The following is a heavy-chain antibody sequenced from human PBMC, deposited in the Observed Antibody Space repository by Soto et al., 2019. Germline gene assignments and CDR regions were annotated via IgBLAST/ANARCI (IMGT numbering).Heavy chain of an antibody. Sequence: SETLSLTCTVSGGSISSYYWSWIRQPPGKGLEWIGYIYYSGSTNYNPSLKSRVTISVDTSKNQFSLKLSSVTAADTAVYYCARWASLCSGTSCYTDYYYYGMDVWGQGTTVTVSS. V-gene: IGHV4-59*01. D-gene: IGHD2-2*02. CDR2: IYYSGST. J-gene: IGHJ6*02. CDR3: ARWASLCSGTSCYTDYYYYGMDV. CDR1: GGSISSYY.